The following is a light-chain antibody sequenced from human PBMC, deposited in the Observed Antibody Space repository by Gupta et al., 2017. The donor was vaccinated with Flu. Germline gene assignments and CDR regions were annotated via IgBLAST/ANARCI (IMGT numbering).Light chain of an antibody. Sequence: PSSWSASVGDTVTITCRASQAVGRWLAWYQQKSGKAPKLLIYSATTLQSGVPSRFSGSGSGTDFTLTINGRQPEDFATYYCQQADSFPSTFGQGTKVE. CDR2: SAT. J-gene: IGKJ1*01. V-gene: IGKV1-12*01. CDR3: QQADSFPST. CDR1: QAVGRW.